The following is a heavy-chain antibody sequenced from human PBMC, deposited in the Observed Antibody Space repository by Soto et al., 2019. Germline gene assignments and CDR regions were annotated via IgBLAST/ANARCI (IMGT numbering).Heavy chain of an antibody. CDR2: INYSGST. Sequence: TSEILSLTCTVSGDSVSSGSYYWTWMRQPPGKGLEWIGYINYSGSTSYNPSLKGRVAISVDTSKKQFSLKVSSVTAADTAVYYCARDGDTSGYYYFDYWGQGSLVTVSS. CDR3: ARDGDTSGYYYFDY. CDR1: GDSVSSGSYY. V-gene: IGHV4-61*01. J-gene: IGHJ4*02. D-gene: IGHD3-22*01.